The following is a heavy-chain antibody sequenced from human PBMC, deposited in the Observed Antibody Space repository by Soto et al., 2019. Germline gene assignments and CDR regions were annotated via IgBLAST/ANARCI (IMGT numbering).Heavy chain of an antibody. J-gene: IGHJ3*02. V-gene: IGHV3-21*01. CDR2: ISSSSSYI. CDR3: ARDSDGVVEHAFDI. Sequence: GGSLRLSCAASGFTFSSYSMNWVRQAPGKGLEWVSSISSSSSYIYYADSVKGRFTISRDNAKNSLYLQMNSLRAEDTAVYYCARDSDGVVEHAFDIWGQGTMVTVSS. D-gene: IGHD2-15*01. CDR1: GFTFSSYS.